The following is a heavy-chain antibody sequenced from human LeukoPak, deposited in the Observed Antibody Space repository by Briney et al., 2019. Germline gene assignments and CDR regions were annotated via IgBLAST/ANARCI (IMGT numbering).Heavy chain of an antibody. Sequence: SETLSLTCTVSGGSISRGGYYWSWIRQPPGKGLEWLGYIYHSGSTHYNPSLKSRVTISVDRSKNQFSLKLSSVTAADTAVYSCARPPVPPRFGDPGRYWYFDLWGRGTLVTVSS. J-gene: IGHJ2*01. CDR3: ARPPVPPRFGDPGRYWYFDL. D-gene: IGHD4-17*01. CDR1: GGSISRGGYY. CDR2: IYHSGST. V-gene: IGHV4-30-2*01.